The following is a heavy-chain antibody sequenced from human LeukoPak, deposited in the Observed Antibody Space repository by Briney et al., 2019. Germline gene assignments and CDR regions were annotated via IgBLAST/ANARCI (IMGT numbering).Heavy chain of an antibody. CDR3: AKDRSTYSSSWSDY. V-gene: IGHV3-48*03. Sequence: PGGSLRLSCAASGFTFSRYEMNWVRQAPGKGLEWVSYISSSGRTTFYADSVKGRFTISRDNAKNSMYLQMNSLRAEDTAVYYCAKDRSTYSSSWSDYWGQGTLVTVSS. D-gene: IGHD6-13*01. CDR1: GFTFSRYE. J-gene: IGHJ4*02. CDR2: ISSSGRTT.